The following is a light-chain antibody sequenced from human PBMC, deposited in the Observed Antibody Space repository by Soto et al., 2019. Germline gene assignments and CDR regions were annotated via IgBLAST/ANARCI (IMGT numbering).Light chain of an antibody. CDR2: EAR. CDR3: AAWDASLSACV. J-gene: IGLJ1*01. Sequence: QSVLTQPPSVSGSPGQSVTISCTGTSIDFVTYNRVSWYQQPPGTAPKLIIYEARNRPSGVPDRFSGSRSGTSASLAIVGLRSEDEAIYYCAAWDASLSACVFGNGTKLTVL. CDR1: SIDFVTYNR. V-gene: IGLV2-18*01.